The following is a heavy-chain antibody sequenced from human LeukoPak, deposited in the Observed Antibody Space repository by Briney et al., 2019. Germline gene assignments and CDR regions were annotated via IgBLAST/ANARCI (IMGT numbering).Heavy chain of an antibody. V-gene: IGHV1-69*05. D-gene: IGHD2-2*01. CDR1: GGTFSSYA. J-gene: IGHJ6*03. Sequence: GASVKVSCKASGGTFSSYAISWVRQAPGQGLEWMGGIIPIFGTANYAQKLQGRVTINTDESTSTAYMELSSLRSEDAAVYYCARTPSPKAPVPAAHDYYYMDVWGKGTTVTVSS. CDR3: ARTPSPKAPVPAAHDYYYMDV. CDR2: IIPIFGTA.